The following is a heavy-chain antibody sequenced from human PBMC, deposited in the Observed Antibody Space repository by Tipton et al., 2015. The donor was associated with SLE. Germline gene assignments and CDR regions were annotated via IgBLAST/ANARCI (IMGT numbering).Heavy chain of an antibody. CDR2: IYTSGST. CDR3: ARDGSLEYYYDSNFDY. J-gene: IGHJ4*02. CDR1: GGSISSGSYY. Sequence: LRLSCTVSGGSISSGSYYWSWIRQPAGKGLEWIGRIYTSGSTNYNPSLKSRVTISVDTSKNQFSLKLSSVTAADTAVYYCARDGSLEYYYDSNFDYWGQGTLVTVSS. V-gene: IGHV4-61*02. D-gene: IGHD3-22*01.